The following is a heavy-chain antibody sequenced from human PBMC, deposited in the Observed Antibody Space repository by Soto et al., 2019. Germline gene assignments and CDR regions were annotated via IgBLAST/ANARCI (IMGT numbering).Heavy chain of an antibody. Sequence: EVQLVESGGGLVQPGGSLRLSCAASGFTFSSYSMNWVRQAPGKGLEWVSYISSSSSTIYYADSVKGRFTISRDNAKNSLYLKMNSLRAEDTAVYYCARDQDWNQPIDFDYWGQGTLVTVSS. CDR2: ISSSSSTI. CDR3: ARDQDWNQPIDFDY. V-gene: IGHV3-48*01. D-gene: IGHD1-1*01. CDR1: GFTFSSYS. J-gene: IGHJ4*02.